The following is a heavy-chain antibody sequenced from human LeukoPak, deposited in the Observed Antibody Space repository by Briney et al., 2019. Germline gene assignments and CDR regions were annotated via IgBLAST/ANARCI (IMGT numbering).Heavy chain of an antibody. V-gene: IGHV3-53*01. J-gene: IGHJ6*03. CDR3: AKQTGWNYYYYYYMDV. CDR1: GFTVSSNY. Sequence: GGSLRLSCAASGFTVSSNYMNWVRQAPGKGLEWVSVIYSGGSTYYADSVKGRFTISRDNSKNTLYLQMNSLRAEDMAVYYCAKQTGWNYYYYYYMDVWGKGTTVTISS. CDR2: IYSGGST. D-gene: IGHD6-19*01.